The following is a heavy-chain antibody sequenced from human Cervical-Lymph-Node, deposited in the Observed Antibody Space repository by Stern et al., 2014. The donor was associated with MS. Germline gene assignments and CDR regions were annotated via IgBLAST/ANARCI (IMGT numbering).Heavy chain of an antibody. CDR2: INPNSGDS. V-gene: IGHV1-2*06. D-gene: IGHD1-1*01. CDR3: ATLTHGMLFDN. Sequence: VQLVQSGAEVKKPGASVKVSCEASGYTFTAYYMHWVRQAPGHGLEWMGQINPNSGDSQYAQKFQGRVTMTRDTSINTAYMDLSSLRSDDTAVYYCATLTHGMLFDNWGQGTLVTVSS. J-gene: IGHJ4*02. CDR1: GYTFTAYY.